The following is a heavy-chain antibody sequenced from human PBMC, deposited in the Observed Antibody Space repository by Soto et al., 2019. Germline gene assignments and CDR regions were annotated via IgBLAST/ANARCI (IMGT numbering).Heavy chain of an antibody. CDR1: GYTFTSYA. V-gene: IGHV1-18*01. CDR2: ISAYNGNT. Sequence: ASVKVSCTAPGYTFTSYAISWVRQAPGQGLEWMGWISAYNGNTNYAQKLQGRVTMTTDTSTTTAYMELRSLRAEDTAVYYCAREGDGSRWFNYFDYWGQGTQVTVSS. D-gene: IGHD6-13*01. CDR3: AREGDGSRWFNYFDY. J-gene: IGHJ4*02.